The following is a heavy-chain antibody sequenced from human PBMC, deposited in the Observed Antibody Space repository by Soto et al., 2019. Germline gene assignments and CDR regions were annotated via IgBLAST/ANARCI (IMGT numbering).Heavy chain of an antibody. Sequence: GGSLRLSCAASGFTVSSNYMSWVRQAPGKGLEWVSVIYSGGSTYYADSVKGRFTISRDNSKNTLYLQMNSLRAEDTAVYYCARAMAAVTTLDTNKTQGENYYYYYMDVWGKGTTVTVSS. J-gene: IGHJ6*03. V-gene: IGHV3-66*01. CDR2: IYSGGST. CDR1: GFTVSSNY. CDR3: ARAMAAVTTLDTNKTQGENYYYYYMDV. D-gene: IGHD4-4*01.